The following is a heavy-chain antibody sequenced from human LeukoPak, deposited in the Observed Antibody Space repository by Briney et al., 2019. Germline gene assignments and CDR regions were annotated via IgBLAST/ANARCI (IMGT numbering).Heavy chain of an antibody. V-gene: IGHV3-30*04. CDR3: AELGITMIGGV. Sequence: PGGSLRLSCAASGFTLSNHAMIWVRQAPGKGLEWVAVISYDGSNKYYADSVKGRFTISRDNSKNTLYLQMNSLRAEDTAVYYCAELGITMIGGVWGKGTTVTISS. CDR1: GFTLSNHA. J-gene: IGHJ6*04. D-gene: IGHD3-10*02. CDR2: ISYDGSNK.